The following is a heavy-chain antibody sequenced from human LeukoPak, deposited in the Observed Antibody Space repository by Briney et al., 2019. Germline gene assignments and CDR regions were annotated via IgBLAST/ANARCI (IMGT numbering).Heavy chain of an antibody. CDR1: GRSIRSVF. CDR2: IDATDLT. CDR3: ARGFGSGTSPIDL. D-gene: IGHD3-10*01. V-gene: IGHV4-4*07. Sequence: PSETLSLTCTVSGRSIRSVFWNWLPPSAGKGLEWSGRIDATDLTNSNPTLKSRVTLSVDMSKNELSLTLKSVTAADTAVYYCARGFGSGTSPIDLWGQGALVSVSS. J-gene: IGHJ5*02.